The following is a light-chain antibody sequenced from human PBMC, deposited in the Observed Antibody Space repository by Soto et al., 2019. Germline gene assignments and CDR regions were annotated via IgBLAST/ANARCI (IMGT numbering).Light chain of an antibody. V-gene: IGLV2-8*01. Sequence: QSALTQPPSASGSPGQSVTISCTGTSSDVGRYNYVSWYQHHPGKAPKLLIYEVDKRPSGVPDRFSGSKSGNTASLTVSGLQAEDEADYYCSSFTGSITYVFGTGTKLTVL. CDR3: SSFTGSITYV. J-gene: IGLJ1*01. CDR1: SSDVGRYNY. CDR2: EVD.